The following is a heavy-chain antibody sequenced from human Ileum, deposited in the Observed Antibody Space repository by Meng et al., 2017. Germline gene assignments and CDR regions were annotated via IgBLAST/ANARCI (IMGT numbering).Heavy chain of an antibody. CDR1: GGSFSGYY. Sequence: QVQYQHWGAGLLKPSETLSPPCAVYGGSFSGYYWSWIRQPPGKGLEWIGEINHSGSTNYNPSLKSRVTISVDTSKNQFSLKLSSVTAADTAVYYCARGGPWFDPWGQGTLVTASS. CDR2: INHSGST. V-gene: IGHV4-34*01. J-gene: IGHJ5*02. CDR3: ARGGPWFDP.